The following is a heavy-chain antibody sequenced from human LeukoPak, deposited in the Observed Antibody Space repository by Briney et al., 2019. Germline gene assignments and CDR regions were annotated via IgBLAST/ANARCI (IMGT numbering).Heavy chain of an antibody. V-gene: IGHV4-4*07. CDR1: GGTISSYY. CDR2: IYTSGST. CDR3: ARDSPGYSSGWYYFDY. Sequence: PSETLSLTCTVSGGTISSYYWSWIRQPAGKGLEWIGRIYTSGSTNYNPSLKSRATMSVDTSKNQFSLKLRSVTAADTAVYYCARDSPGYSSGWYYFDYWGQGTLVTVSS. D-gene: IGHD6-19*01. J-gene: IGHJ4*02.